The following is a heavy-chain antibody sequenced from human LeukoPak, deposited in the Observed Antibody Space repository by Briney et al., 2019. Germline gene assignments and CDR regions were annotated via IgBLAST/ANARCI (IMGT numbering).Heavy chain of an antibody. CDR3: ARDWAPYGMDV. J-gene: IGHJ6*02. Sequence: SETLSLTCAVYGESFSGYYWSWIRQPPGKGLEWIGEINHSGSTNYNPSLKSRVTISADTSKNQFSLKLSSVTAADTAVYYCARDWAPYGMDVWGQGTTVTVSS. V-gene: IGHV4-34*01. CDR1: GESFSGYY. D-gene: IGHD3-16*01. CDR2: INHSGST.